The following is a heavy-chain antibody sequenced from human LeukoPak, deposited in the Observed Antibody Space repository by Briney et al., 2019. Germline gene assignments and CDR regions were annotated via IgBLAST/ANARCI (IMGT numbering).Heavy chain of an antibody. V-gene: IGHV4-34*01. CDR3: ARGGGGATAFYFVY. Sequence: PSETLSLTCAVSGGSFSGNYWTWIRQSPGKGLEWIGEIDNNGITNYNPSLKSRVTISVDTTKKRFSLRLTFESAADTGVCYCARGGGGATAFYFVYRGERSLGSASS. J-gene: IGHJ4*02. CDR2: IDNNGIT. CDR1: GGSFSGNY. D-gene: IGHD1-26*01.